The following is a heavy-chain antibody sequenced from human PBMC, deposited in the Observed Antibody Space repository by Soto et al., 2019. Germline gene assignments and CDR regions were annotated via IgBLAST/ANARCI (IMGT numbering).Heavy chain of an antibody. CDR3: ARSDYDSSGYYYYGMDV. CDR1: GGSFSGYY. V-gene: IGHV4-34*01. J-gene: IGHJ6*02. CDR2: INHSGST. D-gene: IGHD3-22*01. Sequence: SETLSLTCAVYGGSFSGYYWSWIRQPPGKGLEWIGEINHSGSTNYNPSLKSRVTISVDTSKNQFSLKLSSVTAADTAVYYCARSDYDSSGYYYYGMDVWGQGTTVTVSS.